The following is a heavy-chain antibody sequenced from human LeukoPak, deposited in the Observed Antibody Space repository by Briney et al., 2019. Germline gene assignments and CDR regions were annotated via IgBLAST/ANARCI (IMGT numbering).Heavy chain of an antibody. CDR2: MNPNSGNT. J-gene: IGHJ6*02. CDR3: ARDDYSKSGYGMDV. CDR1: GYTFTSYD. V-gene: IGHV1-8*01. D-gene: IGHD4-4*01. Sequence: GASVKVSCKASGYTFTSYDISWVRQATGQGLEWMGWMNPNSGNTGYAQKFQGRVTMTRNTSISTAYMELSSLRSEDTAVYYCARDDYSKSGYGMDVWGQGTTVTVSS.